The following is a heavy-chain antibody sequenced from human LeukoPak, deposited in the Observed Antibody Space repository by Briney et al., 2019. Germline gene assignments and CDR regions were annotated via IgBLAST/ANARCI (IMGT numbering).Heavy chain of an antibody. J-gene: IGHJ5*02. CDR1: GFTFNTYT. CDR3: ARDKMSRIAVAKHNWFDP. V-gene: IGHV3-21*01. CDR2: ISSSTSYI. Sequence: GGSLRLSCAASGFTFNTYTINWVRQAPGKGLEWVSSISSSTSYIYYADSVKGRFTISRDNAKNSLYLQMNSLRAEDTAVYYCARDKMSRIAVAKHNWFDPWGQGTLVTVSS. D-gene: IGHD6-19*01.